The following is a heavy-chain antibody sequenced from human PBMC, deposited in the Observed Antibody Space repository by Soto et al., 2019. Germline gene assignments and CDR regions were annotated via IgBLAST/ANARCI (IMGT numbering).Heavy chain of an antibody. CDR2: ISYDGSNK. J-gene: IGHJ4*02. Sequence: GGSLRLSCAASGFTFSSYGIHWVRQAPGKGLEWVAVISYDGSNKYYADSVKGRFTISRDNSKNTLYLQVNSLRAEDTAVYYCAKDHYYYDSSGYSFIDYWGQGT. V-gene: IGHV3-30*18. CDR3: AKDHYYYDSSGYSFIDY. CDR1: GFTFSSYG. D-gene: IGHD3-22*01.